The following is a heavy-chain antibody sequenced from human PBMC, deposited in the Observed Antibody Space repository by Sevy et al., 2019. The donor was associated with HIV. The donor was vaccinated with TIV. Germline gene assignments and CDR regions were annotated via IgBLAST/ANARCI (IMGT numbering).Heavy chain of an antibody. D-gene: IGHD1-1*01. Sequence: SETLSLTCTVSGGSISSYYWSWIRQPPGKGLEWIGYISYSGSTNDNPSLRSRVTISIDTSKNQFSLRLSSVSAADTAVYYCARDGGRTDWGMDVWGPGTTVTVSS. J-gene: IGHJ6*02. CDR1: GGSISSYY. CDR2: ISYSGST. V-gene: IGHV4-59*01. CDR3: ARDGGRTDWGMDV.